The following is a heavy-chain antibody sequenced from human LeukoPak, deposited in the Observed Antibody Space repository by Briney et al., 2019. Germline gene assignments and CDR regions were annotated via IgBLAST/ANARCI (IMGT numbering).Heavy chain of an antibody. CDR1: GGTFSNHA. CDR2: IIPILDIT. J-gene: IGHJ4*02. Sequence: ASVKVSCKTSGGTFSNHAINWVRQAPGQGLEWMGRIIPILDITNYAQKFQGRLTITADKYTTTACMELGSLRSEDTAVYFCARDLGPYYNSGAYLDYWGQGTLVTVSS. V-gene: IGHV1-69*04. D-gene: IGHD3-22*01. CDR3: ARDLGPYYNSGAYLDY.